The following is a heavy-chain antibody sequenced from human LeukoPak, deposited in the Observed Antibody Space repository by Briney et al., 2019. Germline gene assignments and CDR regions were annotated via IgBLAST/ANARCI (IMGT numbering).Heavy chain of an antibody. CDR1: GFTFSSYG. J-gene: IGHJ4*01. D-gene: IGHD3-10*01. CDR2: IRYDGSNK. CDR3: AKGRGYYYGSGSQFDY. Sequence: PGGSLRLSCAASGFTFSSYGMHWVRQAPGKGLEWVAFIRYDGSNKYYADSVKGRFTISRDNSKNTLYLQMNSLRAEDTAVYYCAKGRGYYYGSGSQFDYWGQGTLVTVSS. V-gene: IGHV3-30*02.